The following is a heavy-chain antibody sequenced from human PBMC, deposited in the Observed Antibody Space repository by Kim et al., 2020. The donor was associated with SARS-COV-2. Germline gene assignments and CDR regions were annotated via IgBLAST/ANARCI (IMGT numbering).Heavy chain of an antibody. V-gene: IGHV4-34*01. J-gene: IGHJ5*02. Sequence: SETLSLTCAVYGGSFSGYYWSWIRQPPGKGLEWIGEINHSGSTNYNPSLKSRVTISVDTSKNQFSLKLNSVTAADTAVYYCARGPVLLWFRPHWFDPGGPRTRVTVSS. CDR2: INHSGST. D-gene: IGHD3-10*01. CDR3: ARGPVLLWFRPHWFDP. CDR1: GGSFSGYY.